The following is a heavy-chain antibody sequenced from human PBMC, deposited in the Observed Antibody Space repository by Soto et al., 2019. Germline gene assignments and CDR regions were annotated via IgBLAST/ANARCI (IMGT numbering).Heavy chain of an antibody. J-gene: IGHJ3*02. D-gene: IGHD2-8*01. CDR1: GGSMSFYS. V-gene: IGHV4-59*01. CDR2: IHHSGDT. CDR3: ARAHCSNGICYAFDI. Sequence: QVQLQESGPGLVEPSETLSLTCAVSGGSMSFYSWSWIRQPPGKGLEWIGYIHHSGDTDYNPSLKSRVTISVDRPQNQVSLKLTSVTTADTAVYYCARAHCSNGICYAFDIWGPGTKVTVSS.